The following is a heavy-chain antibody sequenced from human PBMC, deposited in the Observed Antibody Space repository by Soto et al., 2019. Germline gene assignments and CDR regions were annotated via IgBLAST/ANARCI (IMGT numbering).Heavy chain of an antibody. V-gene: IGHV4-39*01. CDR1: GGSISISSYY. Sequence: SETLSLTCTVSGGSISISSYYWCWIRQPPGKGLEWIGNVYYGGSTYYNPSLKSRVTISVETSKSQFSLKLSSVTAADTAVYYCAGGDYYHSSGYYFYYYTMDVWGQGTTVTVSS. CDR2: VYYGGST. D-gene: IGHD3-22*01. CDR3: AGGDYYHSSGYYFYYYTMDV. J-gene: IGHJ6*02.